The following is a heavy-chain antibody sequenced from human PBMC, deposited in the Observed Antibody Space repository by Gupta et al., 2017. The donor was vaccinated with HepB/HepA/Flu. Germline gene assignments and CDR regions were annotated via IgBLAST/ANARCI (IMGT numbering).Heavy chain of an antibody. CDR2: IYYSGST. CDR3: ARSIRDYSGSENWFDP. J-gene: IGHJ5*02. V-gene: IGHV4-39*01. Sequence: QLQLQESGPGLVKPSETLSLTCTVSGGSISSSRYYWGWIRQPPGKGLEWIGSIYYSGSTYYNPSLKSRVTISVDTSKNQFSLKLSSVTAADTAVYYCARSIRDYSGSENWFDPWGQGTLVTVSS. CDR1: GGSISSSRYY. D-gene: IGHD1-26*01.